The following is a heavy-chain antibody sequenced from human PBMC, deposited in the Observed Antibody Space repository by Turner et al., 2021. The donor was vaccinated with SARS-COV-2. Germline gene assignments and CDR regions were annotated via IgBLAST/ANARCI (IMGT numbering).Heavy chain of an antibody. CDR1: GSSIGRSRHY. D-gene: IGHD3-22*01. Sequence: QLQLQESGPGLVKASETLSLTCTVSGSSIGRSRHYWGWIRQPPGKGLEWIGSINYSGRTYYKSSLKSRVTISVDTSKNQISLKLSTVTAADTAKYYCARHDSRITNIIVVPRNWFDPWGQGTLVAVSS. CDR3: ARHDSRITNIIVVPRNWFDP. CDR2: INYSGRT. V-gene: IGHV4-39*01. J-gene: IGHJ5*02.